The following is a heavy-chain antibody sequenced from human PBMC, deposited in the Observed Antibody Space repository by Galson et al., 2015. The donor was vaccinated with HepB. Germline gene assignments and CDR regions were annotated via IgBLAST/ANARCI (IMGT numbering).Heavy chain of an antibody. V-gene: IGHV3-74*03. J-gene: IGHJ4*02. CDR2: INSDGSST. D-gene: IGHD6-19*01. CDR3: ARDSDRGWFVDH. Sequence: SLRLSCAASGFTFSTYWMYWVRQAPGKGLVWVSRINSDGSSTKYADSVKGRFTISRDNAKNTLYLQMNSLRAEDTAVYYCARDSDRGWFVDHWGQGTLVTVSS. CDR1: GFTFSTYW.